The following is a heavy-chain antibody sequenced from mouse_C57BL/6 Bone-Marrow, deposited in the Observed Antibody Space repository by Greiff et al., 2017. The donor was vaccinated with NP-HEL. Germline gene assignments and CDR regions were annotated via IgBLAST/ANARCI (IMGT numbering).Heavy chain of an antibody. Sequence: VQLQQPGAELVMPGASVKLSCKASGYTFTSYWMHWVKQRPGQGLEWIGEIDPSDSHTNYNQKFKGKSTLTVDKSSSTAYMQLSSLTSEDSAVYYCARSENYYGSSFAYWGQGTLVTVSA. CDR2: IDPSDSHT. V-gene: IGHV1-69*01. D-gene: IGHD1-1*01. CDR1: GYTFTSYW. J-gene: IGHJ3*01. CDR3: ARSENYYGSSFAY.